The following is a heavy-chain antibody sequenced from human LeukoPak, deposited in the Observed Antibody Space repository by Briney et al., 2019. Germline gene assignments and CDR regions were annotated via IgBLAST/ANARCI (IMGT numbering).Heavy chain of an antibody. V-gene: IGHV1-3*01. D-gene: IGHD3-22*01. J-gene: IGHJ4*02. Sequence: ASVKVSCKASGYTLTSYAMHWVRQAPGQRLEWMGWINAGNGNTKYSQKFQGRVTITRDTSASTAYMELSSLRSGDTAVYYCARDLDSYYFDYWGQGTLVTVSS. CDR2: INAGNGNT. CDR3: ARDLDSYYFDY. CDR1: GYTLTSYA.